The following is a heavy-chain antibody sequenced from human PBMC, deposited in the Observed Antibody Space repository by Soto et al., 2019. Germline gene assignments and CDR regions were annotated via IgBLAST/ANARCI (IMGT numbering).Heavy chain of an antibody. V-gene: IGHV4-59*01. J-gene: IGHJ4*02. CDR3: ARGAYCGGDCFYYFDY. Sequence: SETLSLTCTVSGDSISSYYWSWIRQPPGKGLEWISYNYYSGSTKYNPSLKSRVTISVNTSKNQFSLKLSSVTAADTAVYYCARGAYCGGDCFYYFDYWGQGTLVTVSS. CDR1: GDSISSYY. D-gene: IGHD2-21*02. CDR2: NYYSGST.